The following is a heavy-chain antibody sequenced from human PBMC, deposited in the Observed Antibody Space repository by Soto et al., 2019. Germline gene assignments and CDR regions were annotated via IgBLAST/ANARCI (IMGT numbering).Heavy chain of an antibody. V-gene: IGHV4-30-4*01. J-gene: IGHJ4*02. D-gene: IGHD3-10*01. CDR1: GGSISSGVYY. Sequence: QVPLQESGPGLVKPSQTLSLTCTVSGGSISSGVYYWGWIRQPPGKGLEWIGYIDYSGSTYYNPSLKSRVNISVDTSKNQFTLKLSSVTAADTAVYYCARRSRLWFGVKGVDYWGQGTLVTVSS. CDR2: IDYSGST. CDR3: ARRSRLWFGVKGVDY.